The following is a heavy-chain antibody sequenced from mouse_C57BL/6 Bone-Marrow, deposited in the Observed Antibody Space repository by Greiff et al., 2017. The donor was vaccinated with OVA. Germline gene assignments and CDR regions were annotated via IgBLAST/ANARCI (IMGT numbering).Heavy chain of an antibody. D-gene: IGHD1-1*01. V-gene: IGHV1-22*01. CDR1: GYTFTDYN. CDR3: ARNGLYYGGFAY. Sequence: VQLQQSGPELVKPGASVKMSCKASGYTFTDYNMHWVKQSHGKSLEWIGYINPNNGGTSYNQKFKGKATLTVNKSYSTAYMELRSLTSEDSAVYYCARNGLYYGGFAYWGQGTLVTVSA. J-gene: IGHJ3*01. CDR2: INPNNGGT.